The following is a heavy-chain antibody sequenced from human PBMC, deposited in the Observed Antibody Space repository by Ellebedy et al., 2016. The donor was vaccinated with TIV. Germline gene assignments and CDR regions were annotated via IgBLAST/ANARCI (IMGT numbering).Heavy chain of an antibody. CDR1: GFTFSSYS. CDR2: ISSSSSTI. V-gene: IGHV3-48*01. Sequence: GESLKISCAASGFTFSSYSMNWVRQAPGKGLEWVSYISSSSSTIYYADSVKGRFTISRDNAKNSLYLQMNSLRAEDTAVYYCARDLWGSGWTVDYWGQGTLVTVSS. CDR3: ARDLWGSGWTVDY. J-gene: IGHJ4*02. D-gene: IGHD6-25*01.